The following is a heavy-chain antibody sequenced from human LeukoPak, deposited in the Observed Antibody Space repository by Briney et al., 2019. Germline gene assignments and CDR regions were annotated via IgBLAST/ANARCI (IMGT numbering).Heavy chain of an antibody. Sequence: GGSLRLSCAASGFTFSSYGMHWVRQAPGKGLEWVAFIRYDGSNKYYADSVKGRFTISRDNSKNTLFLEMNRLRAEDTAIYYCAKEAYYDILSGSEAEGFMDVWGKGTAVIVSS. D-gene: IGHD3-9*01. CDR3: AKEAYYDILSGSEAEGFMDV. CDR1: GFTFSSYG. V-gene: IGHV3-30*02. J-gene: IGHJ6*03. CDR2: IRYDGSNK.